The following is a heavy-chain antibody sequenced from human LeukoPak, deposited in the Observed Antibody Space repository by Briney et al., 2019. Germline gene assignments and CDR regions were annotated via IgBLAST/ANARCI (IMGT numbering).Heavy chain of an antibody. D-gene: IGHD2-21*02. CDR1: GGSISSSSYY. CDR2: IYYSGST. V-gene: IGHV4-39*07. CDR3: AREDCGGDCYSLDYYYYMDV. Sequence: SETLSLTCTVSGGSISSSSYYWGWIRQPPGKGLEWIGSIYYSGSTYYNPSLKSRVTISVDTSKNQFFLKLSSVTAADTAVYYCAREDCGGDCYSLDYYYYMDVWGKGTTVTVSS. J-gene: IGHJ6*03.